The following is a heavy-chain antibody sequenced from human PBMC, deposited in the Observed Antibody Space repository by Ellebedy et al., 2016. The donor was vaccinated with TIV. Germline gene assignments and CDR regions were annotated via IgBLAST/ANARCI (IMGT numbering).Heavy chain of an antibody. D-gene: IGHD1-26*01. V-gene: IGHV3-7*01. J-gene: IGHJ4*02. CDR3: ARVFSLGTGPVGY. CDR1: GFSFSDYW. Sequence: GGSLRLXCAASGFSFSDYWMTWVRQAPGKGLECVATINQDGSQVFYLDSVKGRFTISRDNANNSLYLQMNSLRADDSAMYYSARVFSLGTGPVGYWGQGTLVTVSS. CDR2: INQDGSQV.